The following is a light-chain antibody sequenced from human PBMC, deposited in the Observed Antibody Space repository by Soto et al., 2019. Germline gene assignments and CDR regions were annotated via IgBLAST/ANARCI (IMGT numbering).Light chain of an antibody. CDR2: GAS. Sequence: EIVMTQSPATLSVSPGERATLSCRASQSVSSNLAWYQQKPGQAPRLLIYGASSRATGIPDRFSGSGSGTAFTLTISRLEPGDFAVYYCQKYGSSPPGTFGQGTK. J-gene: IGKJ1*01. CDR3: QKYGSSPPGT. V-gene: IGKV3-20*01. CDR1: QSVSSN.